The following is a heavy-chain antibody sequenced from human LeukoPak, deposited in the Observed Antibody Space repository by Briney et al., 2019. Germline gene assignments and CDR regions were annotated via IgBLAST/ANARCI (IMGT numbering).Heavy chain of an antibody. Sequence: ASVKVSCNASGYTFTSYGISWVRQAPGQGLEWMGWISAYNGNTSYAQKPQGRVTMTTDTSTSTAYMELRSLRSDDTAVYCCARVLSFITMVRGYDYWGQGTLVTVSS. CDR2: ISAYNGNT. J-gene: IGHJ4*02. V-gene: IGHV1-18*01. CDR3: ARVLSFITMVRGYDY. D-gene: IGHD3-10*01. CDR1: GYTFTSYG.